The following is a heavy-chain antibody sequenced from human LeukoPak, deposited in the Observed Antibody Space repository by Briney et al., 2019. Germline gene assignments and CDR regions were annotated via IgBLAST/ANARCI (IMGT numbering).Heavy chain of an antibody. V-gene: IGHV4-39*01. Sequence: SDTQSLTCTVSVGSISSSSYYGGSIRQPPGKGLEWIGCIYYSGSTYYNPSLESRVTISVDTSKNQFSQKLSSVTAADTAVYYCARRVTIFGVDRAYYYMDVWGKGTTVTVSS. CDR3: ARRVTIFGVDRAYYYMDV. CDR2: IYYSGST. D-gene: IGHD3-3*01. CDR1: VGSISSSSYY. J-gene: IGHJ6*03.